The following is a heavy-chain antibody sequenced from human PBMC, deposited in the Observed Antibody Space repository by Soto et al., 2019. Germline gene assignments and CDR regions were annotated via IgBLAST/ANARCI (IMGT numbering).Heavy chain of an antibody. V-gene: IGHV3-23*01. CDR3: AKLPIGYYYYYMDV. Sequence: PGGSLRLSCAASGFTFSSYAMSWVRQAPGKGLEWVSAISGSGGSTYYADSVKGRFTISRDNSKNTLYLQMNSLRAEDTAVYYCAKLPIGYYYYYMDVWGKGTTVTVSS. CDR2: ISGSGGST. CDR1: GFTFSSYA. J-gene: IGHJ6*03.